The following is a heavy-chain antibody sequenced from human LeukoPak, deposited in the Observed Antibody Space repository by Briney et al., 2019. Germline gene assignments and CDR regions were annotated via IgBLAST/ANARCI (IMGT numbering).Heavy chain of an antibody. D-gene: IGHD2-2*02. CDR2: ISWSSANI. V-gene: IGHV3-9*01. CDR3: ARDPGSLPAAIGYCYYGMDV. Sequence: AGRSLRLSCAASGFTFDDYAMHWVRQAPGKGLEWVSGISWSSANIAYADSVKGRFTISRDNAKNSLYLQMNSLRTEDTALYYCARDPGSLPAAIGYCYYGMDVWGQGTTVTVSS. CDR1: GFTFDDYA. J-gene: IGHJ6*02.